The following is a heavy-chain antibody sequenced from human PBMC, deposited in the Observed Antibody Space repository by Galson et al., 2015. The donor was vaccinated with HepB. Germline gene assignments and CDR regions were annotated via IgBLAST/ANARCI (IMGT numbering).Heavy chain of an antibody. CDR1: GFTFSSYG. Sequence: SLRLSCAASGFTFSSYGMHWVRQAPGKGLEWVAVISYDGSNKYYADSVKGRFTISRDNSKNTLYLQMNSLRAEDTAVYYCAKVAAAGTSRNYYFDYWGQGTLVTVSS. CDR3: AKVAAAGTSRNYYFDY. D-gene: IGHD6-13*01. J-gene: IGHJ4*02. CDR2: ISYDGSNK. V-gene: IGHV3-30*18.